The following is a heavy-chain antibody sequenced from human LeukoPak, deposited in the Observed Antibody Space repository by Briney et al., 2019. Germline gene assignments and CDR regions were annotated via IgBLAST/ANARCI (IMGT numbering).Heavy chain of an antibody. V-gene: IGHV4-39*01. CDR2: IYYSGST. CDR3: ARRPGIKGSIDY. D-gene: IGHD2/OR15-2a*01. J-gene: IGHJ4*02. Sequence: SETLSLTCTVSGGSISSRSYYWGWIRQPPGKGLEWIGSIYYSGSTYYNPSLKSRVTISVDTSKNQFSLKLSSVTAADTAVYYCARRPGIKGSIDYWGQGTLVTVSS. CDR1: GGSISSRSYY.